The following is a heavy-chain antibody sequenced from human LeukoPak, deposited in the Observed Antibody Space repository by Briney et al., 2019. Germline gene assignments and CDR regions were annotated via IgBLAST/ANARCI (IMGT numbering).Heavy chain of an antibody. Sequence: GASVKVSCKASGYTFTGYYTLWVRQAPGQGLEWMGWINPNSGGTNYAQKFQGRVTMTRDTSISTAYMELSRLRSDDTAAYYCARQVIAAADYWGQGTLVTVSS. D-gene: IGHD6-13*01. CDR2: INPNSGGT. CDR1: GYTFTGYY. CDR3: ARQVIAAADY. J-gene: IGHJ4*02. V-gene: IGHV1-2*02.